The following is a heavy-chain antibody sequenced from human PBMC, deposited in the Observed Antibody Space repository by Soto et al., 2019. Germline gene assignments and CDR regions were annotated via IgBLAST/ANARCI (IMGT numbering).Heavy chain of an antibody. D-gene: IGHD2-2*02. CDR2: ISKSGGTI. CDR3: TTDGNTRNWFDP. J-gene: IGHJ5*02. V-gene: IGHV3-48*02. Sequence: ESGGKLVQPGGSLRLSCATSGFTFSSHAMNWVRQAPGKGLEWISYISKSGGTIKYADSVKGRFTISRDQAKNSLYLQMNSLRDEDTAVYYCTTDGNTRNWFDPWGQGTLVTVSS. CDR1: GFTFSSHA.